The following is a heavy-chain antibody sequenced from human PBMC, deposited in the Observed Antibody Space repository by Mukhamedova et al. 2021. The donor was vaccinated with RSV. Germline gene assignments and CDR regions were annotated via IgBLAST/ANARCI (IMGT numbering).Heavy chain of an antibody. J-gene: IGHJ4*02. Sequence: GKGLEWVGRIKSKTDGGTTDYAAPVKGRFTISRDDSKNTLYLQMNSLKTEDTAVYYCTTGPDILATLPFDYWGQGTPVTVSS. CDR2: IKSKTDGGTT. V-gene: IGHV3-15*01. CDR3: TTGPDILATLPFDY. D-gene: IGHD5-12*01.